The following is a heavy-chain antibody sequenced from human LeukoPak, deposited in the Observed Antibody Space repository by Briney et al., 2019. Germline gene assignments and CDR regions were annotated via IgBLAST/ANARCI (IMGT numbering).Heavy chain of an antibody. D-gene: IGHD3-10*01. Sequence: PGGSLRLSCAASGFTFYNYAMHGVRQAPGKGLQWVSGISWNSGSIGYADSVKGRSTISRDNAKNSLYLQMNSLRAEDTALYYCAKDILSGSGSYDAFDIWGQGTMVTVSS. CDR2: ISWNSGSI. CDR3: AKDILSGSGSYDAFDI. V-gene: IGHV3-9*01. CDR1: GFTFYNYA. J-gene: IGHJ3*02.